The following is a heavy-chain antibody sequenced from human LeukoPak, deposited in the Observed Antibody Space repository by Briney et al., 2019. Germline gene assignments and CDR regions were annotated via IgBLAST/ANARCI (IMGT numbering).Heavy chain of an antibody. J-gene: IGHJ4*02. CDR1: GFTFSSYAM. D-gene: IGHD3-10*01. Sequence: GSLRLSCAASGFTFSSYAMSWVRQPPGKGLEWIGEVYHSGSTNYNPSLKSRVTISVDKSKNQFSLKLSSVTAADTAVYYCARVWFGALDYWGQGTLVTVSS. V-gene: IGHV4-4*02. CDR3: ARVWFGALDY. CDR2: VYHSGST.